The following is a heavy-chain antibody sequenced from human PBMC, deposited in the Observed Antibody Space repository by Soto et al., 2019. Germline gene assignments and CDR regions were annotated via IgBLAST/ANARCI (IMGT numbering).Heavy chain of an antibody. CDR1: GGSISSSSYY. D-gene: IGHD5-12*01. V-gene: IGHV4-39*01. J-gene: IGHJ4*02. CDR3: ARTHVEMATIREDW. CDR2: IYYSGST. Sequence: NPSETLSLTCTVSGGSISSSSYYWGWIRQPPGKGLEWIGSIYYSGSTYYNPSLKSRVTISVDTSKNQFSLKLSSVTAADTAVYYCARTHVEMATIREDWWGQGTLVTVSS.